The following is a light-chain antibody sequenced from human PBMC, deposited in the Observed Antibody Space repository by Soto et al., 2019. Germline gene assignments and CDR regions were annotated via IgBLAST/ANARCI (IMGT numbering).Light chain of an antibody. CDR3: GTWDNSLRAVV. CDR1: SSNIGDNY. V-gene: IGLV1-51*01. J-gene: IGLJ2*01. Sequence: QSVLTQPPSVSAAPGQTVTISCSGSSSNIGDNYVSWYQQLPGTAPKLLIYDNDKRPSGIPVRFSGSKSGTSATLGITGLQTGDEADYYCGTWDNSLRAVVFGGGTKLTVL. CDR2: DND.